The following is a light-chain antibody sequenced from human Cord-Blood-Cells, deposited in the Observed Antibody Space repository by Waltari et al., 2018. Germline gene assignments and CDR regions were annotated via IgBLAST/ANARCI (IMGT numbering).Light chain of an antibody. CDR3: CSYAGSSTVV. Sequence: QSALTQPASVSGSHGQSITISCTGTSSDVGSSNLLSWYQQHPGKAPNLMIYEGSKRPSGVSNRFSGSKSGNTASLTISGLQAEDEADYYCCSYAGSSTVVFGGGTKLTVL. CDR2: EGS. J-gene: IGLJ2*01. CDR1: SSDVGSSNL. V-gene: IGLV2-23*01.